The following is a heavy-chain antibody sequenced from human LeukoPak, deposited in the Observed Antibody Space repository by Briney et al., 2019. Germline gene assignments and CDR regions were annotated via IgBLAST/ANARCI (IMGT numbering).Heavy chain of an antibody. CDR2: IKQDGSEK. CDR1: GFTFSSYW. D-gene: IGHD3-22*01. V-gene: IGHV3-7*01. CDR3: ARDFRITMIRSDY. J-gene: IGHJ4*02. Sequence: GGSLRLCCAASGFTFSSYWMSWVRQAPGKGLEWVANIKQDGSEKYYVDSVKGRFTISRDNAKNSLYLQMNSLRAEDTAVYYCARDFRITMIRSDYWGQGTLVTVSS.